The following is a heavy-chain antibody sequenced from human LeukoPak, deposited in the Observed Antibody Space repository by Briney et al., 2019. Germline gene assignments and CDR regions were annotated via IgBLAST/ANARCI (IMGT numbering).Heavy chain of an antibody. CDR2: ITGDGST. CDR3: AKDYIYGDGYWDFDY. J-gene: IGHJ4*02. D-gene: IGHD2-15*01. CDR1: GLTHWLYA. Sequence: PGGSLRLSCAASGLTHWLYAMNWVRQSPGKGLEWVGGITGDGSTYYAESVKGRFTISRDNSRETMSMEMHSLRLDDTAVYFCAKDYIYGDGYWDFDYWGQGILVTVSS. V-gene: IGHV3-23*01.